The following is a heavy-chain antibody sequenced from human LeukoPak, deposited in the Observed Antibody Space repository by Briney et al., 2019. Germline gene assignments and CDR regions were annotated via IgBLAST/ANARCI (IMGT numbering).Heavy chain of an antibody. Sequence: PGGSLRLSCAASGFTFSSYAMSWVRQAPGKGLEWVSAISGSGGSTYYADSVKGRFTISRDNSKNTLYLQMNSLRAEDTAVYYCAKPVDTAMVTSPAYDYYYGMDVWGQGTTVTVSS. J-gene: IGHJ6*02. CDR1: GFTFSSYA. CDR2: ISGSGGST. CDR3: AKPVDTAMVTSPAYDYYYGMDV. D-gene: IGHD5-18*01. V-gene: IGHV3-23*01.